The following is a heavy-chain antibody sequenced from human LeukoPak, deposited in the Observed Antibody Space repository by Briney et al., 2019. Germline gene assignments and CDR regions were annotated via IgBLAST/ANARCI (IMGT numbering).Heavy chain of an antibody. V-gene: IGHV3-53*01. CDR3: AKAGAPNYYYYGMDV. Sequence: GGSLRLSCAASGFTVSSNYMSWVRQAPGKGLEWVSVIYSGGSTYYADSVKGRFTISRDNSKNTLYLQMNSLRAEDTAVYYCAKAGAPNYYYYGMDVWGQGTTVTVSS. CDR1: GFTVSSNY. CDR2: IYSGGST. J-gene: IGHJ6*02. D-gene: IGHD1-26*01.